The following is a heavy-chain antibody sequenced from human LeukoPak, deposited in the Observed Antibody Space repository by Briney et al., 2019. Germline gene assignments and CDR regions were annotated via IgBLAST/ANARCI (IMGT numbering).Heavy chain of an antibody. V-gene: IGHV3-33*06. CDR2: IWYDGSNK. CDR3: AKDLDIVATSHFDY. D-gene: IGHD5-12*01. CDR1: GFTFSSYA. Sequence: PGGSLRLSCAASGFTFSSYAMSWVRQAPGKGLEWVAVIWYDGSNKYYADSVKGRFTISRDNSKNTLYLQMNSLRAEDTAVYYCAKDLDIVATSHFDYWGQGTLVTVSS. J-gene: IGHJ4*02.